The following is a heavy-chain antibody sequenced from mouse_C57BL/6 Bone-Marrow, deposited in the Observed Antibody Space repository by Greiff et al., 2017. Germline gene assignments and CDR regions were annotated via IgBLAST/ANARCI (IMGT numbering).Heavy chain of an antibody. V-gene: IGHV1-54*01. CDR1: GYAFTNYL. CDR3: ARDYYGSSYYYFDY. CDR2: INPGSGGT. D-gene: IGHD1-1*01. J-gene: IGHJ2*01. Sequence: QVQLQQSGAELVRPGTSVKVSCKASGYAFTNYLIEWVKQRPGQGLEWIGVINPGSGGTNYNEKFKGKATLTADNSSSTAYMQLSSLTSEDAAVYFCARDYYGSSYYYFDYWGQGTTLTVSS.